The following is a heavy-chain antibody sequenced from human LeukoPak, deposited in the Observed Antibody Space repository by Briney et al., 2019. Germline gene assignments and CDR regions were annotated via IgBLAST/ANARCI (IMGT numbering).Heavy chain of an antibody. CDR3: ARGGPSYYYGSGSYYFHY. D-gene: IGHD3-10*01. V-gene: IGHV4-34*01. J-gene: IGHJ4*02. Sequence: SETLSLTCAVYGGSFSGYYRSWIRQPPGKGLEWIGEINHSGSTNYNPSLKSRVTISVDTSKNQFSLKLSSVTAADTAVYYCARGGPSYYYGSGSYYFHYWGQGTLVTVSS. CDR2: INHSGST. CDR1: GGSFSGYY.